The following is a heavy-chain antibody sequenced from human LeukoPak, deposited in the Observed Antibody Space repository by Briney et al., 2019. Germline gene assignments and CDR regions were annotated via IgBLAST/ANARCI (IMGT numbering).Heavy chain of an antibody. CDR1: GGSTRSNY. J-gene: IGHJ4*02. Sequence: PSETLSLTCSVSGGSTRSNYWSWLRQPPGKGPEGIGYIYYSGSTNYNPSLKSRVTISIDTSKNQFSLKLSSVTAADTAVYYCARDPSGEHGRYSNSTLFDYWGQGTLVTVSS. D-gene: IGHD6-6*01. CDR2: IYYSGST. V-gene: IGHV4-59*13. CDR3: ARDPSGEHGRYSNSTLFDY.